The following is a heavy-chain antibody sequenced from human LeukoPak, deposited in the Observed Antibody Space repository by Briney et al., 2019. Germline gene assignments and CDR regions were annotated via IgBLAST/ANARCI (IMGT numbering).Heavy chain of an antibody. CDR1: GGTFSSYA. Sequence: ASVKVSCKASGGTFSSYAISWVRQAPGQGLEWMGGIIPIFGTADYAQKFQGRVTITTDESTSTAYMELSSLRSEDTVVYYCALSAQYYYDSGFDYWGQGTLVTVSS. J-gene: IGHJ4*02. D-gene: IGHD3-22*01. V-gene: IGHV1-69*05. CDR2: IIPIFGTA. CDR3: ALSAQYYYDSGFDY.